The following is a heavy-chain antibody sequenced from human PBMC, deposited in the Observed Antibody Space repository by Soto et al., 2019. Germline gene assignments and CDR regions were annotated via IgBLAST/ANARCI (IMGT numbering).Heavy chain of an antibody. CDR3: ARDRRTTEGMDV. D-gene: IGHD1-7*01. CDR1: GFTVSSNY. CDR2: IYSGGST. J-gene: IGHJ6*02. V-gene: IGHV3-66*01. Sequence: EVQLVESGGGLVQPGGSLRLSCAASGFTVSSNYMSWVRQAPGKGLEWVSVIYSGGSTYYADSVKGRFTISRDNSKNTLYLQMNSLRAVDTAVYYCARDRRTTEGMDVWGQGTTVTVSS.